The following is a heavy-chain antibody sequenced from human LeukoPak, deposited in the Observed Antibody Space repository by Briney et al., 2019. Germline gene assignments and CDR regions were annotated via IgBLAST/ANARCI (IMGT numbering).Heavy chain of an antibody. J-gene: IGHJ4*02. D-gene: IGHD6-19*01. CDR2: ISGSGGST. Sequence: GGSLRLSCAASGFTFSSYAMSWVRQAPGKGPEWVSAISGSGGSTYYADSVKGRFTISRDNSKNTLYLQMDSLRAEDTAVYYCAKVPYSSGSDYFDYWGQGTLVTVSS. CDR3: AKVPYSSGSDYFDY. CDR1: GFTFSSYA. V-gene: IGHV3-23*01.